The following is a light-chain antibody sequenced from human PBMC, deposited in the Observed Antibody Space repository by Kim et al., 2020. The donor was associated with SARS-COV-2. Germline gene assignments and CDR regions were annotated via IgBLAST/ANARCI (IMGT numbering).Light chain of an antibody. J-gene: IGKJ2*01. CDR1: QSVSDK. Sequence: EIVLTQSPATLSVSPGERATLSCRASQSVSDKLNWYQQKPGQAPRLLIYRASARAAGVPAGFSGSGSGTDFTLTISSLQSEDSAVYYCQQHNYWPYTCGQGTKLEI. CDR2: RAS. CDR3: QQHNYWPYT. V-gene: IGKV3-15*01.